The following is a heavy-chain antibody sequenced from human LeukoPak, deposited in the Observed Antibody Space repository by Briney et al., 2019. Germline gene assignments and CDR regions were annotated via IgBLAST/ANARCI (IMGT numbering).Heavy chain of an antibody. Sequence: ASVKVSCKASGYTFTGYYMHWVRQAPGQGLEWMGWINPNSGGTNCAQKFQGRVTMTRDTSSSTAYTELSRLRSDDTAVYYCASLHLSDNSGVDYWGQGTLVTVSS. CDR2: INPNSGGT. CDR3: ASLHLSDNSGVDY. J-gene: IGHJ4*02. V-gene: IGHV1-2*02. CDR1: GYTFTGYY. D-gene: IGHD3-22*01.